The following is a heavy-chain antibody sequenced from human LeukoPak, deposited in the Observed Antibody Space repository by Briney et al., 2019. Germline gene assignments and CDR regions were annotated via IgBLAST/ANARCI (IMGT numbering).Heavy chain of an antibody. V-gene: IGHV1-18*01. Sequence: ASVKVSCKASGYTFTSYGITWVRQAPGQGLEWMGWISAYNGNTKYAQKLQGRVTMTTDTSTSTAYMELRSLRSDDTAVYYCARDNSVRDDAWWFNPWGQGTLVTVSS. J-gene: IGHJ5*02. CDR1: GYTFTSYG. D-gene: IGHD5-24*01. CDR3: ARDNSVRDDAWWFNP. CDR2: ISAYNGNT.